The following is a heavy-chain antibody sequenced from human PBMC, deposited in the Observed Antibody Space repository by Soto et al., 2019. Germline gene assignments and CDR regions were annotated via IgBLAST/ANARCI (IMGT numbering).Heavy chain of an antibody. CDR2: IIPIFGTA. CDR3: ARVRGDYSGYFDY. D-gene: IGHD4-17*01. J-gene: IGHJ4*02. CDR1: GGTFSSYA. V-gene: IGHV1-69*13. Sequence: SVKVSCKASGGTFSSYAISWVRQAPGQGLEWMGGIIPIFGTANYAQKFQGRVTITADESTSTAYMELSSLRSEDTAVYYCARVRGDYSGYFDYWGQGTLVTVSS.